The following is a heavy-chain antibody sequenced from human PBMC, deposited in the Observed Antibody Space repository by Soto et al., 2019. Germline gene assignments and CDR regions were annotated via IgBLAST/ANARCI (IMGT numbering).Heavy chain of an antibody. CDR2: INTDGSTT. J-gene: IGHJ4*02. Sequence: EVQLVESGGGLVQPGGSLRLSCATSGFTFSSYWMHWVRQVPGKGLVWVSRINTDGSTTTYADSVKGRFTISRDNAKNTLYLQMDSLSAEDTAVYSGARSGGWPDYWGQGTLVTVSS. CDR3: ARSGGWPDY. D-gene: IGHD6-19*01. V-gene: IGHV3-74*01. CDR1: GFTFSSYW.